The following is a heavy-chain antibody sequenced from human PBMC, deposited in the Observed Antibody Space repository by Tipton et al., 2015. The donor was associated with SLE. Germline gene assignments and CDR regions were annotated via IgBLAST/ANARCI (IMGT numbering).Heavy chain of an antibody. V-gene: IGHV4-34*01. CDR2: INHSGST. CDR1: GGSFSGYY. J-gene: IGHJ6*02. D-gene: IGHD1-26*01. CDR3: ASWEASSWKDV. Sequence: TLSLTCAVYGGSFSGYYWSWIRQPPGKGLEWIGEINHSGSTNYNPSLKSRVTISVDTSKNQFSLKLSSVTAADTAVYYCASWEASSWKDVWGQGTTVTVSS.